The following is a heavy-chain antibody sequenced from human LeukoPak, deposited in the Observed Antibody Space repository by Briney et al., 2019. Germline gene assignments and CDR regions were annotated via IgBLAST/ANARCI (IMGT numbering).Heavy chain of an antibody. Sequence: GGSLKLSCAAAGFIFSGSAMHWVRQASGKGPEWVGRVRSKANNHATTHAASLKGRFNISRDDSKNTIHLQMNSLKAEDTAVYYCTRGTSSGFDYWGRGTLVTVSS. V-gene: IGHV3-73*01. CDR3: TRGTSSGFDY. J-gene: IGHJ4*02. CDR1: GFIFSGSA. D-gene: IGHD6-19*01. CDR2: VRSKANNHAT.